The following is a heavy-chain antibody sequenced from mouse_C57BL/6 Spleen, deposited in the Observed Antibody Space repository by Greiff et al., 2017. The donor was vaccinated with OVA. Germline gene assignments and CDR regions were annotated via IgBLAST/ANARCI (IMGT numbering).Heavy chain of an antibody. Sequence: QVQLQQPGAELVKPGASVKLSCKASGYTFTSYWMQWVKQRPGQGLEWIGEIDPPDGYTNYNEKFKGKATLTVDTSSSTAYMQLSSLPSEDSAVYYCARTRSGYYDYDRDYWGQGTSVTVSS. CDR1: GYTFTSYW. CDR2: IDPPDGYT. CDR3: ARTRSGYYDYDRDY. D-gene: IGHD1-1*01. V-gene: IGHV1-50*01. J-gene: IGHJ4*01.